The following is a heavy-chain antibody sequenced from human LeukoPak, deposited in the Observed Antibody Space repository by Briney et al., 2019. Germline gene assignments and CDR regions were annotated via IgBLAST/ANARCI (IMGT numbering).Heavy chain of an antibody. V-gene: IGHV4-38-2*02. Sequence: PSETLSLTCTVSGYSISSGYYWGWIRQPPGKGLEWIGSIYHSGSTYYNPSLKSRVTISVDTSKNQFSLKLSSVTAADTAVYYCARDDLSITMVRGVIMEYYFDYWGQGTLVTVSS. J-gene: IGHJ4*02. CDR1: GYSISSGYY. CDR3: ARDDLSITMVRGVIMEYYFDY. D-gene: IGHD3-10*01. CDR2: IYHSGST.